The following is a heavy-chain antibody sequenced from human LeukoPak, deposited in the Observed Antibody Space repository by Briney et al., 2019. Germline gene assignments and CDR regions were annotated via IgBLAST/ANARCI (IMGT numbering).Heavy chain of an antibody. D-gene: IGHD6-13*01. Sequence: SVKVSCKASGGTFSSYAISWVRQAPGQGLEWMGRIIPILGIANYAQEFQGRVTITADKSTSTAYMELSSLRSEDTAVYYCARDSIAAAWDYWGQGTLVTVSS. CDR1: GGTFSSYA. V-gene: IGHV1-69*04. J-gene: IGHJ4*02. CDR3: ARDSIAAAWDY. CDR2: IIPILGIA.